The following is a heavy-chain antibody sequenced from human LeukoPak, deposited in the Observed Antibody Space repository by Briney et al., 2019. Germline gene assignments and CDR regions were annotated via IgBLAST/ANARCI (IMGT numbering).Heavy chain of an antibody. J-gene: IGHJ4*02. CDR3: ASPPSPATYGPVDY. Sequence: GGSLRLSCAASGSTFSSYAMHWVRQAPGKGLEWVAVISYDGSNKYYADSVEGRFTISRDNSKNTLYLQMNSLRAEDTAVYYCASPPSPATYGPVDYWGQGTLVTVSS. CDR2: ISYDGSNK. CDR1: GSTFSSYA. D-gene: IGHD3-16*01. V-gene: IGHV3-30-3*01.